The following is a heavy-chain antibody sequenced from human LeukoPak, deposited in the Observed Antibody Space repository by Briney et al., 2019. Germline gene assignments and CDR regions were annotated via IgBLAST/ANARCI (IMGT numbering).Heavy chain of an antibody. J-gene: IGHJ4*02. Sequence: PGRSLRLSCAASGFTFSSYGMHWVRQAPGKGLEWVAVIWYDGSNKYYADSVKGRFTISRDNSKNTLYLQMNSLRAEDTAVYYCARDGSGEWEPGQYSYFEYWGQGTLVTVSS. CDR3: ARDGSGEWEPGQYSYFEY. V-gene: IGHV3-33*01. CDR1: GFTFSSYG. CDR2: IWYDGSNK. D-gene: IGHD1-26*01.